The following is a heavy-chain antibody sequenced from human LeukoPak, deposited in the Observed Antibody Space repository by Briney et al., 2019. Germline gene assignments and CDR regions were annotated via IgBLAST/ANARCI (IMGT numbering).Heavy chain of an antibody. D-gene: IGHD5-18*01. V-gene: IGHV3-21*01. CDR3: ARDPPYTAMDIGVDY. CDR1: GFTFSSYS. CDR2: ISSSSSYI. J-gene: IGHJ4*02. Sequence: PGGSLRLSCAASGFTFSSYSMNWVRQAPGKGLEWASSISSSSSYIYYADSVKGRFTISRDNAKNSLYLQMNSLRAEDTAVYYCARDPPYTAMDIGVDYWGQGTLVTVSS.